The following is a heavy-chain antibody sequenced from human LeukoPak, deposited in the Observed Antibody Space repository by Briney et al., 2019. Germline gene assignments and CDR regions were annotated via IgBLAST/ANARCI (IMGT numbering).Heavy chain of an antibody. CDR1: GFTFSRYW. CDR3: AREGVEPYYYYYYGMDV. V-gene: IGHV3-7*01. Sequence: PGGSLRLSCAASGFTFSRYWMSWVRQAPGKGLEWVANINQDGSEKYYVDSVKGRFTISRDNAKHSLDLQMNSLRAEDTAVYYCAREGVEPYYYYYYGMDVWGKGTTVTVSS. J-gene: IGHJ6*04. D-gene: IGHD3-3*01. CDR2: INQDGSEK.